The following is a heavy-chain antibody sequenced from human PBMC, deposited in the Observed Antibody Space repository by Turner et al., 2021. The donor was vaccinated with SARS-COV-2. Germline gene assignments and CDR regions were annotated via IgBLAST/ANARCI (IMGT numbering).Heavy chain of an antibody. V-gene: IGHV3-20*01. D-gene: IGHD7-27*01. CDR3: ARGTGAADY. J-gene: IGHJ4*02. CDR2: INWSGNST. Sequence: EVQLLESGGDLVQPGGSLRISCVASGFTFTSSAMSWVRQAPGRGLEWVSNINWSGNSTGYADSVKGRFTISRDNAKNSLYLQMDSLRAEDTALYHCARGTGAADYWGQGSLVTVSS. CDR1: GFTFTSSA.